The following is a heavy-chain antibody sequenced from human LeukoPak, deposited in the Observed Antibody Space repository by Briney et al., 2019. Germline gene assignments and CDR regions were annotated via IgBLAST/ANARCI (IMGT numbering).Heavy chain of an antibody. Sequence: PGGSLRLSCAASGFTFINYAMTWVRQVPGKGLEWVSAISGSGDSTFNADSVKGRFTISRDNSKNTLYLQMNSLRAEDTALYYCATSTVAKYDYWGQGTLVAVSS. CDR1: GFTFINYA. D-gene: IGHD4-11*01. CDR3: ATSTVAKYDY. CDR2: ISGSGDST. J-gene: IGHJ4*02. V-gene: IGHV3-23*01.